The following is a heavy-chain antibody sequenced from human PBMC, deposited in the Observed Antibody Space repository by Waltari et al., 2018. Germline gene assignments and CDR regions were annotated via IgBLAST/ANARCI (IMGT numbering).Heavy chain of an antibody. Sequence: EVNLVESGGGLVQPGGALSLSCAASGFRMSDFWMHWARQAPGKGPEWVATIKQDGSEEYYVDSVKGRFTISRDNAKNSLYLQMNSLRLEDTAVYYCVRGAGWLLESWGQGTLATVSS. D-gene: IGHD2-21*01. V-gene: IGHV3-7*04. CDR1: GFRMSDFW. CDR3: VRGAGWLLES. J-gene: IGHJ4*02. CDR2: IKQDGSEE.